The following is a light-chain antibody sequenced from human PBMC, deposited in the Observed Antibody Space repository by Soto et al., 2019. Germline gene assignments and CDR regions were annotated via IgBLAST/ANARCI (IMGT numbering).Light chain of an antibody. CDR2: GAS. V-gene: IGKV3-20*01. J-gene: IGKJ1*01. CDR1: QSVTSNY. CDR3: QQYGSSPTT. Sequence: EIVLTQSPGTLSLSPGERATLSCRASQSVTSNYLAWYQQKPGQAPRLLIFGASIRATGIPDRFSGSGSGTDFTLTISRLGPEDFVVYHCQQYGSSPTTFGQGTKVEI.